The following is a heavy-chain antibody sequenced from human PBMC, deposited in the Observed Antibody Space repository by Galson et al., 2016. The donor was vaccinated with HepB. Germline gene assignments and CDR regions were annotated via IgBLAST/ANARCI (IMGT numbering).Heavy chain of an antibody. CDR3: ARGGYYETSAIRGAFDV. J-gene: IGHJ3*01. CDR1: GVSITNGHYS. V-gene: IGHV4-30-2*01. Sequence: TLSLTCGVSGVSITNGHYSWNWIRQPPGKGLEWIGYIYQNGGTYYNPSLGSRGTISIDRSKNHFSLRLTSVTAADTAVYFCARGGYYETSAIRGAFDVWGPGTVVTVSS. CDR2: IYQNGGT. D-gene: IGHD3-22*01.